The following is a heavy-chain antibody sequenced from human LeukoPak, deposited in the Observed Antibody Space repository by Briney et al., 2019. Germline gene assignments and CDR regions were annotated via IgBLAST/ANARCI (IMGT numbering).Heavy chain of an antibody. J-gene: IGHJ4*02. V-gene: IGHV3-30*03. D-gene: IGHD6-13*01. CDR2: ISYDGSNK. CDR3: ARDMSSRSWHAFDY. CDR1: GFTFSSYG. Sequence: PGGSLRLSCAASGFTFSSYGMHWVRQAPGKGLEWVAVISYDGSNKYYADSVKGRFTISRDNSKNTLYLQMNSLRAEDTAVYYCARDMSSRSWHAFDYWGQGILVTVSS.